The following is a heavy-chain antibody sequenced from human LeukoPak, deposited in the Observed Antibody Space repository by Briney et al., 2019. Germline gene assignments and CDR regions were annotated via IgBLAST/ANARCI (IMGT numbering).Heavy chain of an antibody. CDR3: ARDPEMATTNWFDP. D-gene: IGHD5-24*01. Sequence: ASVKVSCKASGYTFTSYGISWVRQAPGQGLEWMGWTGAYNGNTNYAQKLQGRVTMTTDTSTSTAYMELRSLRSDDTAVYYCARDPEMATTNWFDPWGQGTLVTVSS. CDR2: TGAYNGNT. V-gene: IGHV1-18*01. CDR1: GYTFTSYG. J-gene: IGHJ5*02.